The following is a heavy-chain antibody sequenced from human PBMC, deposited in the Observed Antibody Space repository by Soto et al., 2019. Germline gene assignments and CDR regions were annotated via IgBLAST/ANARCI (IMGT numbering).Heavy chain of an antibody. CDR3: AHKMVRGLSFDY. V-gene: IGHV2-5*02. Sequence: QITLEESGPTLVKPTQTLTLTCTFSGFSLTTKGEAVAWIRQPPGKALEWLALIYWDDDKLYSPSLKSRLTITKVTSKDQVVFTLTNLDSVDTGTYYCAHKMVRGLSFDYWGQGRLVTVS. CDR2: IYWDDDK. J-gene: IGHJ4*02. D-gene: IGHD3-10*01. CDR1: GFSLTTKGEA.